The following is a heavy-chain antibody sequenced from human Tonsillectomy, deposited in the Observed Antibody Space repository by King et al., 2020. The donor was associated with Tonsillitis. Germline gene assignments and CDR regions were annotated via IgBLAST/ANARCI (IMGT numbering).Heavy chain of an antibody. CDR3: AREGIEGIVVAGIGESDYMDA. J-gene: IGHJ6*03. V-gene: IGHV1-2*02. CDR1: GYTFTGNY. D-gene: IGHD6-13*01. Sequence: VQLVESAAEVKKPGASVKVSCKASGYTFTGNYIHWVRQAPGQGLEWMGWIDPNSGGTKYAQKFQGRVTMTRDTSISTAYLELSRLRSDDTAVYYCAREGIEGIVVAGIGESDYMDAWGKGTTVSVSS. CDR2: IDPNSGGT.